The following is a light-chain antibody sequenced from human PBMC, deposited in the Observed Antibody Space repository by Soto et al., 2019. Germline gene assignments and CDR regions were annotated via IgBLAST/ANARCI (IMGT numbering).Light chain of an antibody. CDR1: QSVFYSPTTQNY. CDR3: QQYYSTPMYT. CDR2: WAS. V-gene: IGKV4-1*01. J-gene: IGKJ2*01. Sequence: VMTQSPDSLAVSLGERATIKCKSSQSVFYSPTTQNYLAWYQQKPGQPPKLLIYWASTRESGVTDRFSGSGSGTDFTLTIISLQAEDVAVYYCQQYYSTPMYTFGQGTQLEIK.